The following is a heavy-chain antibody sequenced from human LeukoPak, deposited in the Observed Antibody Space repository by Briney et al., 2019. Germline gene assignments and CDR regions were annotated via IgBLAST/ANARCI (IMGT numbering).Heavy chain of an antibody. V-gene: IGHV4-28*01. CDR3: ARKENVYYYFDY. CDR1: GYSITSSSW. Sequence: SDTLSLTCAVSGYSITSSSWWGWIRQPPGKGLEWIGYIYRSGTTYYNPSLQSRVTMSVDTSKNQFSLKLSSVTAVDTAVYYCARKENVYYYFDYWGQGTLVTVSS. CDR2: IYRSGTT. J-gene: IGHJ4*02. D-gene: IGHD3-10*01.